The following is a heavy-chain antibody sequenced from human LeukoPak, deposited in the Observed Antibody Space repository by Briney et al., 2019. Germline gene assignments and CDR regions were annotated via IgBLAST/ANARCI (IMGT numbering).Heavy chain of an antibody. CDR2: ISGSGGST. Sequence: PGGSLRLSCAASGFTFSSYAMSWVRQAPGKGLEWVSAISGSGGSTYYADSVKGRFTISRDNSKNTLYLQMNSLKTEDTAVYYCTRDRRNRLFDYWGQGTLVTVSS. V-gene: IGHV3-23*01. J-gene: IGHJ4*02. CDR3: TRDRRNRLFDY. CDR1: GFTFSSYA.